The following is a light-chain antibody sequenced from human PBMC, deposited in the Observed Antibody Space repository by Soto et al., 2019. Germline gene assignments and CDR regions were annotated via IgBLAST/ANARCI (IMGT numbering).Light chain of an antibody. CDR1: SSNIGAGYD. CDR2: GNS. CDR3: QYYDSSLSGWV. Sequence: QSVLTQPPSVSGAPGQRVTISCTESSSNIGAGYDVHWYQQLPGTAHKLLIYGNSNRPSGVPDRFSGSKSGTSASLAITGRQAEDEAYYYCQYYDSSLSGWVFGGGTKLTVL. J-gene: IGLJ3*02. V-gene: IGLV1-40*01.